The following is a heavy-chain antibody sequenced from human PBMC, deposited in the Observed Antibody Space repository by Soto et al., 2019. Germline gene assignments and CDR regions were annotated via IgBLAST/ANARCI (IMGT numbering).Heavy chain of an antibody. D-gene: IGHD2-15*01. V-gene: IGHV4-59*01. CDR2: VYYNGDT. Sequence: QVQLQESGPGLVKPSETLSLTCTVSGGSTHSYYWAWIRQPPGKGLEWMGYVYYNGDTNYNPSLKSRVTISVDASKNQFSLKLTSVTPADTDVYYCARGNGHGGSSFDFWGQGTLVTVSS. J-gene: IGHJ4*02. CDR3: ARGNGHGGSSFDF. CDR1: GGSTHSYY.